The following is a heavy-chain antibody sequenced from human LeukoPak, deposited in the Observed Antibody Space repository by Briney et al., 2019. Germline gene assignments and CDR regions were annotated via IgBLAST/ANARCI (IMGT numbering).Heavy chain of an antibody. CDR2: FDPEDGET. Sequence: ASVKVSCKVSGYTLTELSMHWVRQAPGKGLEWMGGFDPEDGETIYAQKFQGRVTMTTDTSTSTAYMELRSLRSDDTAVYYCARDRITMVRGVISPYYYYGMDVWGQGTTVTVSS. J-gene: IGHJ6*02. CDR3: ARDRITMVRGVISPYYYYGMDV. V-gene: IGHV1-24*01. D-gene: IGHD3-10*01. CDR1: GYTLTELS.